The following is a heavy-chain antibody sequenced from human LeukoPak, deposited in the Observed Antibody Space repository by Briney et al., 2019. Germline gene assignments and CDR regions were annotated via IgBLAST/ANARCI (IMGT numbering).Heavy chain of an antibody. V-gene: IGHV3-30-3*01. CDR1: GCTFSSYA. D-gene: IGHD1-26*01. Sequence: PGGSLRLSCAASGCTFSSYAMHWVRQAPCKGVAGVAVIYYDGSNKYYADSVKGRFTISRDNSKITLYLQMNSLRAEDTALYYCARGLVGASTSYFDYCGHGPRVPVSS. CDR3: ARGLVGASTSYFDY. J-gene: IGHJ4*01. CDR2: IYYDGSNK.